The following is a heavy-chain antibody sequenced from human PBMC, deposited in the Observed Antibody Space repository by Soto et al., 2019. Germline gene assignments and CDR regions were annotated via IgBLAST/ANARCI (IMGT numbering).Heavy chain of an antibody. J-gene: IGHJ6*02. D-gene: IGHD2-8*01. V-gene: IGHV7-4-1*01. CDR1: GYTFTRYA. CDR3: ARMLAPDYYYYGIDV. CDR2: INTNTGNP. Sequence: QVQLVQSGSELKKPGASVKVSCKSSGYTFTRYAMTWVRQAPGQGLEWMGWINTNTGNPTYAQGFTGRFVFSLDTSVSTAYLQICSLKAEDTAVYYCARMLAPDYYYYGIDVWGQGTTVTVSS.